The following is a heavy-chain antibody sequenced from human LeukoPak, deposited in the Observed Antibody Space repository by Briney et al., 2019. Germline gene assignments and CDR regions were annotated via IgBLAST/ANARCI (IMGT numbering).Heavy chain of an antibody. CDR3: ARGFTLVPGSYGWFDP. V-gene: IGHV4-4*07. CDR2: IYSSGTI. CDR1: VDSITGYS. J-gene: IGHJ5*02. Sequence: LETLSLTCTVSVDSITGYSWSWIRQPAGKGLEWIGRIYSSGTINYNPSLETRVTVSVDTSKRQLTLKLTYVTAADTAVYYCARGFTLVPGSYGWFDPWGQGALVTVSS. D-gene: IGHD3-10*01.